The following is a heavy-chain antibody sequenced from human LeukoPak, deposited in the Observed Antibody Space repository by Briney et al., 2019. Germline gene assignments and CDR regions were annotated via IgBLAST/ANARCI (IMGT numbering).Heavy chain of an antibody. D-gene: IGHD6-19*01. J-gene: IGHJ4*02. Sequence: PGRSLRLSCAASGFTFSSYAMHWVRQAPGKGLEWVAVISYDGSNKYYADSVKGRFTISRDNSKNTLYLQMNSLRDEDTAVYYCARVGIAVAQFFDYWGQGTLVTVSS. V-gene: IGHV3-30*04. CDR2: ISYDGSNK. CDR1: GFTFSSYA. CDR3: ARVGIAVAQFFDY.